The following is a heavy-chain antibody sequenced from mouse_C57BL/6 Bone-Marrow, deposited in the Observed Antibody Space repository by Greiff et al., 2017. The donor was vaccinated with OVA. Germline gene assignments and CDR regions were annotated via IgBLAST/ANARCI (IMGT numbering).Heavy chain of an antibody. J-gene: IGHJ2*01. Sequence: VQLQQPGAELVRPGSSVKLSCKASGYTFTSYWMHWVKQRPIQGLEWIGNIDPSDSETHYNQKFKDKATLTVDKSSSTAYMQLSSLTSEDSAVYYCARWDGNPYFDYWGQGTTLTVSS. CDR1: GYTFTSYW. CDR3: ARWDGNPYFDY. D-gene: IGHD2-1*01. CDR2: IDPSDSET. V-gene: IGHV1-52*01.